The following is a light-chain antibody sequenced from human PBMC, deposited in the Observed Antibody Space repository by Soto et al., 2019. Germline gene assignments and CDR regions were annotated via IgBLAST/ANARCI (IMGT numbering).Light chain of an antibody. V-gene: IGKV1-5*03. CDR2: KAS. CDR1: QSISSW. J-gene: IGKJ4*01. Sequence: DIQMTQSPSTLSASVGDRVTITCRASQSISSWLAWYQQKPGKAPKLLIYKASSLESGVPSRFSGSGSGTEFTLTISSLQPDDFATYYCQQYNTYPLTFGGGPKV. CDR3: QQYNTYPLT.